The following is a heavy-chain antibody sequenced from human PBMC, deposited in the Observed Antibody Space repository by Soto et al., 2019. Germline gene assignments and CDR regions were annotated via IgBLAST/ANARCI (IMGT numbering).Heavy chain of an antibody. V-gene: IGHV3-53*01. Sequence: ESGGGLIQPGGSLRLSCAAPGFTVSSNYMSWVRQAPGKGLEWVSVIYSGGGGSTYYADSVKGRFTISRDNCKNTLYLQMNSLRAEDTAVYYCARDEGRNAFDIWGQGTMVTVSS. CDR3: ARDEGRNAFDI. CDR1: GFTVSSNY. CDR2: IYSGGGGST. J-gene: IGHJ3*02.